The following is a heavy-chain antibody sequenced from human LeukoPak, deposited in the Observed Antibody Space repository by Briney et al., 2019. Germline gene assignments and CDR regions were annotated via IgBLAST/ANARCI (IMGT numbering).Heavy chain of an antibody. V-gene: IGHV3-21*01. CDR2: ISSSSSYI. D-gene: IGHD5-12*01. Sequence: PGGSLRLSWAASGFTFSSYSMNWVRQAPGKGLEWVSSISSSSSYIYYADSVRGRFTISRDNAKNSLSLQMNSLRAEDTAVYYCARDRIHSGYDSSFDYWGQGTLVTVSS. CDR1: GFTFSSYS. J-gene: IGHJ4*02. CDR3: ARDRIHSGYDSSFDY.